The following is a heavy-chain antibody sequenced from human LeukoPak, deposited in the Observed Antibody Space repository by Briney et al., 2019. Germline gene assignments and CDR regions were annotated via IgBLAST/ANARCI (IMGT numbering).Heavy chain of an antibody. D-gene: IGHD1-1*01. CDR3: ARENWYSDY. Sequence: ASVNVSCKASGYTFTHYRLHWVRQAHGQGLEWMGWVNPDSGGTNYQQNFQGRVTMTRDTSISTVYMELSRLRSDDTAVYYCARENWYSDYWGQGTLVTVSS. J-gene: IGHJ4*02. CDR1: GYTFTHYR. CDR2: VNPDSGGT. V-gene: IGHV1-2*02.